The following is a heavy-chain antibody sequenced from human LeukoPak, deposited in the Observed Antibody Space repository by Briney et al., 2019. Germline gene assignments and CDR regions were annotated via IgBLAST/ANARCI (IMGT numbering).Heavy chain of an antibody. CDR2: IYYSGST. Sequence: SETLSLTCTVSGGSISSSSYYWGWIRQPPGKGLEWIGSIYYSGSTYYNPSLKSRVTISVDTSKNQFSLKLSSVTAADTAVYYCARLSAVTTYDYWGQGTLVTVSS. CDR3: ARLSAVTTYDY. CDR1: GGSISSSSYY. D-gene: IGHD4-17*01. V-gene: IGHV4-39*01. J-gene: IGHJ4*02.